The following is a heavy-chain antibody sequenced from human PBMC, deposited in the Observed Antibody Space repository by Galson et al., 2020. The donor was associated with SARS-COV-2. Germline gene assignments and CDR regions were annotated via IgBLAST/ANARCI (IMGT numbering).Heavy chain of an antibody. CDR3: SREGWQGGY. Sequence: GGSLRLSCEVSGFTFNDFWMSWFRQAPGKGLEWVANIKGDGSETNYADFVKGRFSISRDNAANSLSLQMNSLRVEDSAVYYCSREGWQGGYWGQGTRVTVSS. V-gene: IGHV3-7*01. J-gene: IGHJ4*02. D-gene: IGHD6-19*01. CDR2: IKGDGSET. CDR1: GFTFNDFW.